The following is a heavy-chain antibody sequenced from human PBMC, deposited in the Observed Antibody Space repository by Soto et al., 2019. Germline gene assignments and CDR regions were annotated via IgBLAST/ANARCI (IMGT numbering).Heavy chain of an antibody. CDR2: IKQDGSEK. Sequence: PGGSLRLSCAASGFTFTSHAMSWVRQAPGKGLEWVANIKQDGSEKYYVDSVKGRFTISRDNAKNSLYLQMNSLRDEDTAVYYCAREGGSLNWFDPWGQGTLVTVSS. CDR3: AREGGSLNWFDP. J-gene: IGHJ5*02. V-gene: IGHV3-7*01. D-gene: IGHD1-26*01. CDR1: GFTFTSHA.